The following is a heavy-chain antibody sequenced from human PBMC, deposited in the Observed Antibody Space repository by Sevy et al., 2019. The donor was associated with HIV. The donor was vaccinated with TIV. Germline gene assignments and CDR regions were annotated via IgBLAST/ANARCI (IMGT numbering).Heavy chain of an antibody. CDR2: ISYTGNT. V-gene: IGHV4-30-4*01. CDR3: AGDATEYTSSSVWFDP. D-gene: IGHD6-6*01. Sequence: SETLSLTCTVSGGSISSGNYYWHWIRQPPGKGLEWIGYISYTGNTYYNPSLKSPVTISVDTSNNQFSLRLTSVTAAEPAVYYCAGDATEYTSSSVWFDPWGQGTLVTVSS. J-gene: IGHJ5*02. CDR1: GGSISSGNYY.